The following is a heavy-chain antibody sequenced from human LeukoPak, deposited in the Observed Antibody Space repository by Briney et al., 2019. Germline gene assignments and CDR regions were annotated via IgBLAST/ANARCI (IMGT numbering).Heavy chain of an antibody. V-gene: IGHV4-4*09. J-gene: IGHJ4*02. D-gene: IGHD6-6*01. CDR1: GGSIGSYY. CDR2: IGTSGST. CDR3: AAHYSSSCADDH. Sequence: PSETLSLTCTVSGGSIGSYYGSWIRQPPGKELEWIGYIGTSGSTNYNPSLKSRVAMSVDMSKGQFSLKLSSVTAADTAVYYWAAHYSSSCADDHWGQGTLVTGSS.